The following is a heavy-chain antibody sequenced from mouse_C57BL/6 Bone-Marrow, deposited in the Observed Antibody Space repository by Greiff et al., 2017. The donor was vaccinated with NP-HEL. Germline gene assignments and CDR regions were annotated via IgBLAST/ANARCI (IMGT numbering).Heavy chain of an antibody. CDR1: GFTFSSYA. CDR3: ARSSYGNYGMDY. CDR2: ISDGGSYT. D-gene: IGHD2-10*01. J-gene: IGHJ4*01. V-gene: IGHV5-4*03. Sequence: EVKLMESGGGLVKPGGSLKLSCAASGFTFSSYAMSWVRQTPEKRLEWVATISDGGSYTYYPDNVKGRFTISRDNAKNNLYLQMSHLKSEDTAMYYCARSSYGNYGMDYWGQGTSVTVSS.